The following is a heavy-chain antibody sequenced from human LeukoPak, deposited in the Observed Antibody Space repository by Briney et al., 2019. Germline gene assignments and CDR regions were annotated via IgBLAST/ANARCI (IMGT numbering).Heavy chain of an antibody. J-gene: IGHJ6*04. D-gene: IGHD5-18*01. CDR2: VWDNVINK. V-gene: IGHV3-33*06. CDR3: VKEPATYSLADA. CDR1: GFTFSHYG. Sequence: PGGSLRLSCAASGFTFSHYGMHWVRHAPGKGLEWVAVVWDNVINKFYADSVKGRFTISRDNSKHTLSLHMNRLRAVDTAVYYCVKEPATYSLADAWGKGTTVTVSS.